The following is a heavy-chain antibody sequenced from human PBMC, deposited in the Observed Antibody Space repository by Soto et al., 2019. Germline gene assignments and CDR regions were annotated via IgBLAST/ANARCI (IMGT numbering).Heavy chain of an antibody. D-gene: IGHD6-19*01. CDR3: AKDLAVAGWVCDC. CDR2: ISNSGSRT. V-gene: IGHV3-23*01. CDR1: GFTFSSYA. Sequence: EVQLLESGGGLVQPGGSLRLSCAASGFTFSSYAMSWVRQAPGKGREWVSAISNSGSRTYYADSVKGRFTISRDNSKNTLYLQMNSLRAEDTAVYYCAKDLAVAGWVCDCWGQGTLVTVSS. J-gene: IGHJ4*02.